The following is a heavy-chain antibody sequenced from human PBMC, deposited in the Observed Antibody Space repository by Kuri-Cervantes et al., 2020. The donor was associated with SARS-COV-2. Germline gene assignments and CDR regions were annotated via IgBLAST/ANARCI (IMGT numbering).Heavy chain of an antibody. Sequence: GESLKISCAASGFTFSSYEMNWVRQAPGKGLEWVSYISSSGSTIYYADSVKGRFTISRDNSKNTLYLQMNSLKTEDTAVYYCTRVGSSWYGAEYFQHWGQGTLVTVSS. CDR2: ISSSGSTI. CDR1: GFTFSSYE. V-gene: IGHV3-48*03. CDR3: TRVGSSWYGAEYFQH. D-gene: IGHD6-13*01. J-gene: IGHJ1*01.